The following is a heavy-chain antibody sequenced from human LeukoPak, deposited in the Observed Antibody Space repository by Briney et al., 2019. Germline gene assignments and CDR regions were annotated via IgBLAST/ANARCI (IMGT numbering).Heavy chain of an antibody. V-gene: IGHV3-23*01. CDR3: AKSAAINYYYYMDV. CDR1: GFSFSSYA. J-gene: IGHJ6*03. D-gene: IGHD2-2*01. CDR2: VSGSGSNT. Sequence: GGSLRLSCAASGFSFSSYAMSWVRRAPGKGLEWVSGVSGSGSNTYNADSVKGRFTISRDNSKNTLYLQMNSLRAEDTALYYCAKSAAINYYYYMDVWGKGTTVTVSS.